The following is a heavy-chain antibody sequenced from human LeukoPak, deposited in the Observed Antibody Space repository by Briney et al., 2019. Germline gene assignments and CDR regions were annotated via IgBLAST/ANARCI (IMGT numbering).Heavy chain of an antibody. V-gene: IGHV4-4*07. J-gene: IGHJ5*02. D-gene: IGHD3-10*01. CDR2: IHTSGST. CDR1: GGSISSYY. Sequence: PSETLSLTCTVSGGSISSYYWSWIRQPAGKGLEWIGRIHTSGSTNYNPSLKSRVTMSVDTSKNQFSLKLRSVTAADTAVYYCAREVLSMVRGVIPKEAWGWFDPWGQGTLVTVSS. CDR3: AREVLSMVRGVIPKEAWGWFDP.